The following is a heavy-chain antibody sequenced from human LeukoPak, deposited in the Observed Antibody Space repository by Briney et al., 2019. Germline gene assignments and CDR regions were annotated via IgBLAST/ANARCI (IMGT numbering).Heavy chain of an antibody. CDR1: GGSISSYY. Sequence: PSETLSLTCTVSGGSISSYYWSWIRQPPGKGLEWIGYIYYSGNTNYNPSLKSRVTISVDTSKNQFSLKLSSVTAADTAVYYCAKSSGYDRPWGQGTLVTVSS. J-gene: IGHJ5*02. CDR2: IYYSGNT. CDR3: AKSSGYDRP. V-gene: IGHV4-59*08. D-gene: IGHD5-12*01.